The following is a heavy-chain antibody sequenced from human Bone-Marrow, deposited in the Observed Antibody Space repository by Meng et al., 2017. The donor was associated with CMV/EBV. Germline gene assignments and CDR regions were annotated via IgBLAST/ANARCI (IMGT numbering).Heavy chain of an antibody. V-gene: IGHV3-48*03. CDR1: GFTFSSYE. CDR2: ISSSCSTI. CDR3: ARDHVLVVVTAARRPHYYYGMDV. J-gene: IGHJ6*02. D-gene: IGHD2-2*01. Sequence: GESLKISCAASGFTFSSYEMNWVRQAPGKGLEWVSYISSSCSTIYYADPVKGRFTISRDNAKNSLYLQMNSLRAEDTAVYYCARDHVLVVVTAARRPHYYYGMDVWGQGTTVTVSS.